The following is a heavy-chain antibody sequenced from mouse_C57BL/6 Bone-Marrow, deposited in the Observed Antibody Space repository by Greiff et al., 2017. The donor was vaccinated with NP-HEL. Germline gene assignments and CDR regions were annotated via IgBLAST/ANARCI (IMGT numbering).Heavy chain of an antibody. V-gene: IGHV1-85*01. J-gene: IGHJ2*01. CDR2: IYPRDGST. CDR3: AREVDGYYVGY. Sequence: VQLQQSGPELVKPGASVKLSCKASGYTFTSYDINWVKQRPGQGLEWIGWIYPRDGSTTYNEKFKGKATLTVDTSSSTAYMELHSLTSEDAAVYFCAREVDGYYVGYWGQGTTLTVSS. CDR1: GYTFTSYD. D-gene: IGHD2-3*01.